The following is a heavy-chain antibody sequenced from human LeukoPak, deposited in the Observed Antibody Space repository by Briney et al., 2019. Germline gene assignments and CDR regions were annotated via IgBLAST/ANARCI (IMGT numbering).Heavy chain of an antibody. D-gene: IGHD2-2*02. V-gene: IGHV3-23*01. CDR2: ISGSGGST. Sequence: GGSLRLSCAASGFTFSSYAMSWVRQAPGKGLEWVSAISGSGGSTYYADSVKGRFTISRDNAKNSLYLQMNSLRAEDTAVYYCARGLTSDRLLGYCSSTSCYTPGDYWGQGTLVTVSS. CDR3: ARGLTSDRLLGYCSSTSCYTPGDY. CDR1: GFTFSSYA. J-gene: IGHJ4*02.